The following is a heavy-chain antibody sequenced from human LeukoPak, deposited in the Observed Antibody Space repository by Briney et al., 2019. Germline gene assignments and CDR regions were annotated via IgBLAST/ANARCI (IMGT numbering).Heavy chain of an antibody. CDR1: GGSISSRSYF. CDR3: ASSGQDDAFDI. CDR2: IYYSGTT. J-gene: IGHJ3*02. V-gene: IGHV4-39*07. Sequence: SETLSLTCTVSGGSISSRSYFWGWIRQPPGKGLEWIGSIYYSGTTYYNPSLKSRITISVDTSKNQFSLKLSSVTAADTAVYYCASSGQDDAFDIWGQGTMVTVSS. D-gene: IGHD5-12*01.